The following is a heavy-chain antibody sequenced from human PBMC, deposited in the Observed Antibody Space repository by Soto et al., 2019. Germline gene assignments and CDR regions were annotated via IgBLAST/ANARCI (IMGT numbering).Heavy chain of an antibody. CDR1: GGTFSSYT. Sequence: QVQLVQSGAEVKKPGSSVKVSCKASGGTFSSYTISWVRQAPGQGLEWMGRIIPILGIANYAQKFQGRVTITADKSTSTAYMELSSLRSEDTAVYYCARDRRSWYSSGWYYFDYWGQGTLVTVSS. J-gene: IGHJ4*02. CDR2: IIPILGIA. V-gene: IGHV1-69*08. CDR3: ARDRRSWYSSGWYYFDY. D-gene: IGHD6-19*01.